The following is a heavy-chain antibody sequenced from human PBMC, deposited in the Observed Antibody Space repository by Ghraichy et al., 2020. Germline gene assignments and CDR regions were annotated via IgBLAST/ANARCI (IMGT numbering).Heavy chain of an antibody. Sequence: GGSLKLSCAASGFTFSSYGMHWVRQAPGKGLEWVAVISYDGSNKYYADSVKGRFTISRDNSKNTLYLQMNSLRAEDTAVYYCAKDSRRYCSGGSCYLFDYWGQGTLVTVSS. CDR1: GFTFSSYG. D-gene: IGHD2-15*01. V-gene: IGHV3-30*18. CDR3: AKDSRRYCSGGSCYLFDY. J-gene: IGHJ4*02. CDR2: ISYDGSNK.